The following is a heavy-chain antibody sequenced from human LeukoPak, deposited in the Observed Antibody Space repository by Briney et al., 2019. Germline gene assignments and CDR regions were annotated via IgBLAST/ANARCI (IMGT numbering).Heavy chain of an antibody. D-gene: IGHD5-12*01. Sequence: ASVKVSCKASGYTFTSYGISWVRQAPGQGLEWMGWISAYNGNTNYAQKLQGRVTMTTDTSTSTAYMELRSLRSDDTAVYYCARDLSRGYSSYDLSYWGQGTLVTVSS. CDR3: ARDLSRGYSSYDLSY. J-gene: IGHJ4*02. CDR2: ISAYNGNT. CDR1: GYTFTSYG. V-gene: IGHV1-18*01.